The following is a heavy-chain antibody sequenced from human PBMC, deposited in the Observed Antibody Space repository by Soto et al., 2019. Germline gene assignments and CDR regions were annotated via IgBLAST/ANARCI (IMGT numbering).Heavy chain of an antibody. Sequence: QVQLVQSGAEVKKPGASVKVSCKASGYTFTSYAMHWVRQAPGQRLEWMGWINAGNGNTKYSQKFQGRVTSTRDTSASTAYMELSSLRSEDTAVYYCARVYSSPHRYSGYDFDYWGQGTLVTVSS. D-gene: IGHD5-12*01. CDR3: ARVYSSPHRYSGYDFDY. CDR2: INAGNGNT. CDR1: GYTFTSYA. V-gene: IGHV1-3*01. J-gene: IGHJ4*02.